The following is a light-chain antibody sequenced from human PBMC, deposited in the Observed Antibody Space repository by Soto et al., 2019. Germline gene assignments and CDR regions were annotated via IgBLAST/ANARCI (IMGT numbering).Light chain of an antibody. CDR3: QQYERSPTT. J-gene: IGKJ4*01. V-gene: IGKV3-20*01. CDR1: QSVSSTY. Sequence: DIVLTQSAGILSLSPGERATLSCRASQSVSSTYLAWYQPKPGQAPSLLIYGASRRATGIPDRFSGSGSGTDFTLTISRLEREDFAVYYCQQYERSPTTFGGGTKVEIK. CDR2: GAS.